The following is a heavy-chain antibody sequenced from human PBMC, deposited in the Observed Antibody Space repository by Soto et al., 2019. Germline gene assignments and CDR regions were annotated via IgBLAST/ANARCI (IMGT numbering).Heavy chain of an antibody. J-gene: IGHJ6*02. V-gene: IGHV4-34*01. CDR2: INHSGST. CDR1: GGSFSGYY. D-gene: IGHD3-3*01. Sequence: SETLSLTCAVYGGSFSGYYWSWIRQPPGKGLEWIGEINHSGSTNYNPSLKSRVTISVDTSKNQFSLKLSSVTAADTAVYYCARWGRITIFGVASRRSYGMDVWGQGTTVTVSS. CDR3: ARWGRITIFGVASRRSYGMDV.